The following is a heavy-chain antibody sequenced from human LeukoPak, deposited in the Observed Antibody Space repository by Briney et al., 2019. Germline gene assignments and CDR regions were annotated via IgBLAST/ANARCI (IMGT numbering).Heavy chain of an antibody. D-gene: IGHD2-21*01. Sequence: PSETLSLTCSVSDDSITMYYWTWIRQPPGKGLEWIGYIYYSGSTNYNPSLKSRVTISVDTSKNQFSLKMSSVTTADTAVYYCAREGYSGSDFDSWGQGTLVTVSS. CDR2: IYYSGST. CDR3: AREGYSGSDFDS. V-gene: IGHV4-59*01. J-gene: IGHJ4*02. CDR1: DDSITMYY.